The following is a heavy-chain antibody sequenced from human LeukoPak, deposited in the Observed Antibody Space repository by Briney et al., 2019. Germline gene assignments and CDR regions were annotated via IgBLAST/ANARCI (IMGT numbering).Heavy chain of an antibody. CDR3: ARVGYFDWGRDDAFDI. D-gene: IGHD3-9*01. CDR2: ISSSSSTI. V-gene: IGHV3-48*01. Sequence: PGGSLRLSCAASGFTFSSYSMNWVRQAPGKGLEWVSYISSSSSTIYYADSVKGRFTISRDNAKNSLYLQMNSLRAEDTAVYYCARVGYFDWGRDDAFDIWGQGTMVTVSS. CDR1: GFTFSSYS. J-gene: IGHJ3*02.